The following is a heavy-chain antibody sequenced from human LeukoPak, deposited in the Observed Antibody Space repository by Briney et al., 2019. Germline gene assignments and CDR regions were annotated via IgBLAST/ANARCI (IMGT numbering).Heavy chain of an antibody. D-gene: IGHD3-10*02. V-gene: IGHV3-74*01. CDR3: AREFYGEYVGAFWFDP. CDR1: GFTFTTYW. J-gene: IGHJ5*02. Sequence: PEGSLRLSCAASGFTFTTYWMHWVRQVPGKGLVWLSRINSDGIITRYADSVKGRFTISRDNAKNTLYLEMNSLRVEDTAVYYCAREFYGEYVGAFWFDPWGQGTLVTVSS. CDR2: INSDGIIT.